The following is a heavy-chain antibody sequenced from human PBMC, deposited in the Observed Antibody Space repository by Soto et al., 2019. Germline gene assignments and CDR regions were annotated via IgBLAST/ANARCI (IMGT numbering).Heavy chain of an antibody. D-gene: IGHD3-10*01. J-gene: IGHJ4*02. Sequence: GGSLRLSCAASGFTFSSYAMSWVRQAPGKGLEWVSAISGSGGSTYYADSVKGRFTISRYNSKNTLYLQMNSLRAEDPAVYYCAPSGVKDRPFDYWGQGTLVTVSS. CDR1: GFTFSSYA. V-gene: IGHV3-23*01. CDR3: APSGVKDRPFDY. CDR2: ISGSGGST.